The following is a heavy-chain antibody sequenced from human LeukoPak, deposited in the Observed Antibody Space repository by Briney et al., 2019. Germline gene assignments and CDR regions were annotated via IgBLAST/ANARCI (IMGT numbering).Heavy chain of an antibody. D-gene: IGHD3-9*01. CDR2: ISSSSSYI. V-gene: IGHV3-21*01. J-gene: IGHJ5*02. Sequence: GVSLRLSCAASGFTFSSYSMNWVRQAPGKGLEWVSSISSSSSYIYYADSVKGRFTISRDNAKNSLYLQMNSLRAEDTAVYYCARDQLGDILTGYYENWFDPWGQGTLVTVSS. CDR1: GFTFSSYS. CDR3: ARDQLGDILTGYYENWFDP.